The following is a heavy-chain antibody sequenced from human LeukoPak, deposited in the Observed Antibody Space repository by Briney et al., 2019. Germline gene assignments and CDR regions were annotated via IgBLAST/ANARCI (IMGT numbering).Heavy chain of an antibody. V-gene: IGHV4-39*07. Sequence: SETLSLTCTVSGGSISSSSYYWGWIRQPPGKGLEWIGSIYYSGSTYYNPSLKSRVTISVDTSKNQFSLKLSSVTAADTAVYYCATLVGATHNDYWGQGTLVTVSS. CDR1: GGSISSSSYY. CDR3: ATLVGATHNDY. CDR2: IYYSGST. D-gene: IGHD1-26*01. J-gene: IGHJ4*02.